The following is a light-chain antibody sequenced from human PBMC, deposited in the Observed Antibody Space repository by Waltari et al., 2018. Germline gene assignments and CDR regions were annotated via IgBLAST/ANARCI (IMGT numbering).Light chain of an antibody. CDR3: QQTNDRPWT. CDR1: QSISSW. Sequence: DIQMTQSPSSLSASVGDRVSITCRASQSISSWLAWYQQRPGKAPRLLIYAASTLQSGVPSRFSGSGAGTEFTLTISILQPEDFATYYCQQTNDRPWTFGEGTRVEI. J-gene: IGKJ1*01. CDR2: AAS. V-gene: IGKV1-12*01.